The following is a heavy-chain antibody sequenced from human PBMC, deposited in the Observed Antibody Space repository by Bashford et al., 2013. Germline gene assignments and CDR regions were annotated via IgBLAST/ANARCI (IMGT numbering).Heavy chain of an antibody. D-gene: IGHD4-17*01. Sequence: WVRQMPGKGLEWMGIIYPGDSDTRYSPSFQGQVTISADKSISTAYLQWSSLKASDTAMYYCASTTVTTSDAFDIWGQGTMVTVSS. CDR2: IYPGDSDT. CDR3: ASTTVTTSDAFDI. J-gene: IGHJ3*02. V-gene: IGHV5-51*01.